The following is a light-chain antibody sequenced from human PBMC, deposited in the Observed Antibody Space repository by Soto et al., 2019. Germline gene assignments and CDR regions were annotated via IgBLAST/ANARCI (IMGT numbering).Light chain of an antibody. CDR2: EVS. V-gene: IGLV2-14*01. J-gene: IGLJ1*01. CDR3: SSYTSSSTYV. CDR1: SSDVGGYNY. Sequence: QAVLTQPASVSGSPGQSITISCTGTSSDVGGYNYVSWYQQHPGKAPKLMISEVSNRLSGVSNRFSGSKSGNTASLTISGLQAEDEADYYCSSYTSSSTYVFGTGTKLTVL.